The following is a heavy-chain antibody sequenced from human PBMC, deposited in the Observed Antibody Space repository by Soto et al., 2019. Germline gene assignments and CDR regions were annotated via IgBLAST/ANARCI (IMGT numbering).Heavy chain of an antibody. CDR2: ISAYNGNT. Sequence: ASVKVSFKASGYTFTSYGISWVRQAPGQGLEWMGWISAYNGNTNYAQKLQGRVTMTTDTSTSTAYMELRSLRSDDTAVYYCARVITYPDYYDSSGYSRVRAFDIWGQGPMVTVSS. J-gene: IGHJ3*02. D-gene: IGHD3-22*01. CDR3: ARVITYPDYYDSSGYSRVRAFDI. CDR1: GYTFTSYG. V-gene: IGHV1-18*01.